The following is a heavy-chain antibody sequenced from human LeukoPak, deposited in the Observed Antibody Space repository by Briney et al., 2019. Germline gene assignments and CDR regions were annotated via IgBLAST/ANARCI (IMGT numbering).Heavy chain of an antibody. J-gene: IGHJ5*02. CDR1: GFTFSSYG. CDR2: IRYDGSNK. V-gene: IGHV3-30*02. Sequence: PGGSLRLSCAASGFTFSSYGMHWVRQAPGKGLEWVAFIRYDGSNKYYADSVKGRFTISRDNSKNTLYLQMNSLRAEDTAVYYCARSAAADTRNWFDPWGQGTLVTVSS. CDR3: ARSAAADTRNWFDP. D-gene: IGHD6-13*01.